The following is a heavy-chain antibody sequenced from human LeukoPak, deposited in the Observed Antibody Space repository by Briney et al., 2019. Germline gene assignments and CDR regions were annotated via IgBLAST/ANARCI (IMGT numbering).Heavy chain of an antibody. D-gene: IGHD3-22*01. V-gene: IGHV1-2*02. CDR2: INPNSGGT. J-gene: IGHJ3*02. CDR1: GYTFTGYH. CDR3: ARSSGYYTGDDAFNI. Sequence: ASVKVSCEASGYTFTGYHMHWVRQAPGQGLEWMGWINPNSGGTNYAQKFQGRVTMTRDTSISTACMELSRLRSDDTAVYYCARSSGYYTGDDAFNIWGQGTMVTVSS.